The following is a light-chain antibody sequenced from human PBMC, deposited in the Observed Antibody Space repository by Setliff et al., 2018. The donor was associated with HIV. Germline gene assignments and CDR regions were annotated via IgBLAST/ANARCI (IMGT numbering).Light chain of an antibody. Sequence: QSVLTQPRSVSGSPGQSVTISCTGTSSDVGGYNYVSWYQQHPGKAPKLMIYDVSERPSGVPDRFSGSKSANTASLTISGLQAEDEADYYCCSYAGSYTFYVFGTGTKVPS. CDR1: SSDVGGYNY. CDR3: CSYAGSYTFYV. CDR2: DVS. J-gene: IGLJ1*01. V-gene: IGLV2-11*01.